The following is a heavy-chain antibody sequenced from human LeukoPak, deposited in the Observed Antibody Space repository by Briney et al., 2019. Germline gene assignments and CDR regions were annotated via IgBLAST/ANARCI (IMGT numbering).Heavy chain of an antibody. D-gene: IGHD3-3*01. Sequence: PGGSLRLSCAASGFSFGSYGFHWVRQAPGKGLEWVAFIRFDGSNKDYVDSVKGRFTISRDSSKNSLYLQMNSLRPEDTAVYYCAKDLPSCVDMECGNYLDSWGHGTLVTVSS. CDR2: IRFDGSNK. V-gene: IGHV3-30*02. J-gene: IGHJ4*01. CDR1: GFSFGSYG. CDR3: AKDLPSCVDMECGNYLDS.